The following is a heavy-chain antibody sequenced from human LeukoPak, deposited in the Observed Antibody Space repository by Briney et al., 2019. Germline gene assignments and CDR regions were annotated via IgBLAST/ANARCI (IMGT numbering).Heavy chain of an antibody. CDR3: ASTPLWFGEFLFDY. CDR2: IYHSGST. J-gene: IGHJ4*02. Sequence: SETLSLTCTVSGYSISSGYYWGWIRQPPGKGLEWIGSIYHSGSTYYNPSLKSRVTISVDTSKNQFSLKLSSVTAADTAVYYCASTPLWFGEFLFDYWGQGTLVTVSS. D-gene: IGHD3-10*01. CDR1: GYSISSGYY. V-gene: IGHV4-38-2*02.